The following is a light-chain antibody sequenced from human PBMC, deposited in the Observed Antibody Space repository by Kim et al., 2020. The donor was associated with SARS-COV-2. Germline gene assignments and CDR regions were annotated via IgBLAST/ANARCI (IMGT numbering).Light chain of an antibody. CDR3: QQSYSTPGT. CDR1: QSISSY. J-gene: IGKJ1*01. V-gene: IGKV1-39*01. Sequence: ASVGDRVTITCRASQSISSYLNWYQQKPGEAPKLLIYAASSLQSGVPSRFSGSGSGTDFTLTISSLQPEDFATYYCQQSYSTPGTFGQGTKVDIK. CDR2: AAS.